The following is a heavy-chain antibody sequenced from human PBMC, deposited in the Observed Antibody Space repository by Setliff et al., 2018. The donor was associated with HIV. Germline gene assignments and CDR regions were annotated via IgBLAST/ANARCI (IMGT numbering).Heavy chain of an antibody. V-gene: IGHV1-46*01. D-gene: IGHD4-17*01. J-gene: IGHJ4*02. Sequence: ASVKVSCKASGYAFTSQFMHWVRQAPGQGLEWMGIISPSGDRTTYAQRFRGRVTMTSDTSTGTVYMELSSLRSEDTAVYYCARGHSTVDFDYWGQGTLVTVSS. CDR3: ARGHSTVDFDY. CDR1: GYAFTSQF. CDR2: ISPSGDRT.